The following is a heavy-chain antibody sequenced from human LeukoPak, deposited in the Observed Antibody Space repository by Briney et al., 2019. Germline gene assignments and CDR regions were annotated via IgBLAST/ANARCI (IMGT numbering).Heavy chain of an antibody. CDR2: ISGSGGST. Sequence: PGGSLRLSCAASGFTFSSYAMSRVRQAPGKGLEWVSAISGSGGSTYYADSVKGRFTISRDNSKNSLYLQMNSLRAEDTALYYCAKDLAFGITLRRGSNSHKGYWGQGTLVTVSS. CDR3: AKDLAFGITLRRGSNSHKGY. D-gene: IGHD3-10*01. V-gene: IGHV3-23*01. CDR1: GFTFSSYA. J-gene: IGHJ4*02.